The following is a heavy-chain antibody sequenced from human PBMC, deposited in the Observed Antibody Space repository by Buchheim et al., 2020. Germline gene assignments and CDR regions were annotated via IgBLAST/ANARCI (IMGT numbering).Heavy chain of an antibody. CDR2: IYYSGST. V-gene: IGHV4-31*11. J-gene: IGHJ4*02. CDR1: GGSIISGANY. CDR3: VREDDSSGSFDY. D-gene: IGHD3-22*01. Sequence: QVQLQESGPGLVKPSQTLSLTCAVSGGSIISGANYWSWIRQHPGKGLEWIGYIYYSGSTFFNPSLKSRVIMSIDISKNQFSLNLRSVTAADTAVYYCVREDDSSGSFDYWGQGTL.